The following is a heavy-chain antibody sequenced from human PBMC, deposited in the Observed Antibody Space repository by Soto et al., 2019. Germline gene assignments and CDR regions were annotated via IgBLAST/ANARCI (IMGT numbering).Heavy chain of an antibody. V-gene: IGHV3-48*01. J-gene: IGHJ3*02. CDR2: ISSSSSVI. Sequence: GGSLRLSCATSGFILSDCAMNWVRQAPWKGLEWVSYISSSSSVIDYADSVKGRFTVSRDNARNSLYLQMNSLRAEDTAVYYCARDTYYYDSSGHFLADAFDIWGQGTMVSLSS. CDR3: ARDTYYYDSSGHFLADAFDI. CDR1: GFILSDCA. D-gene: IGHD3-22*01.